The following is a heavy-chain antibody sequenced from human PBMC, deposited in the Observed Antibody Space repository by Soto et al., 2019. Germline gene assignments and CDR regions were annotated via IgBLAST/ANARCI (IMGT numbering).Heavy chain of an antibody. Sequence: SEILSPTCAVSGGSISSGGFSWSWIRQPPGKGLEWIGYIHYAGNTYYNPSLKGRVTISVDRSTNQFSMELYSVAAADTAVYYCARSYCGGDCYSDFDAFDIWGQGTPVTVSS. V-gene: IGHV4-30-2*01. CDR2: IHYAGNT. D-gene: IGHD2-21*02. CDR3: ARSYCGGDCYSDFDAFDI. J-gene: IGHJ3*02. CDR1: GGSISSGGFS.